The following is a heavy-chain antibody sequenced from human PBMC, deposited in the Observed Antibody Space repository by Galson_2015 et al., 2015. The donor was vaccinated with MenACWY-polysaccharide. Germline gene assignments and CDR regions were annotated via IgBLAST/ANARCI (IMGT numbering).Heavy chain of an antibody. Sequence: SLRLSCAASGFPFSDSWTTWIRQAPGKGLEWVATIKQSGSEKYYADSVEGRFTVSRDNAKNSLYLQMNSLRAEDTAVYYCARARSWSGYFAFDFWGQGTMVTVSS. CDR2: IKQSGSEK. CDR1: GFPFSDSW. V-gene: IGHV3-7*01. D-gene: IGHD3-3*01. J-gene: IGHJ3*01. CDR3: ARARSWSGYFAFDF.